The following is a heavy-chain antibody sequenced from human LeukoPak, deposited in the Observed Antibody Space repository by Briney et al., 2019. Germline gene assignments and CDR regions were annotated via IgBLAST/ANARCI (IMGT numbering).Heavy chain of an antibody. CDR3: EKVSLRGVAAAYGTLYMDV. CDR2: ISGSGGST. CDR1: GFTFSSYA. D-gene: IGHD2-2*01. V-gene: IGHV3-23*01. Sequence: GGSLRLSCAASGFTFSSYAMSWVRQAPGKGLEWVSAISGSGGSTYYADSVKGRFTISRDNSKNTLYLQMNSLRAEDTAVYYCEKVSLRGVAAAYGTLYMDVWGKGTTVTVSS. J-gene: IGHJ6*03.